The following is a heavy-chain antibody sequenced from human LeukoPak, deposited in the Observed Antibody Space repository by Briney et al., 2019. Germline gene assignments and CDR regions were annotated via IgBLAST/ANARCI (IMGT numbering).Heavy chain of an antibody. CDR3: ARDATVTTRTWFDP. V-gene: IGHV3-33*01. J-gene: IGHJ5*02. CDR2: IWYDGSNK. Sequence: GGSLRLSCAASGFTFSSYGMHWVRQAPGKGLEWAAVIWYDGSNKYYADSVKGRFTISRDNSKNTLYLQMNSLRAEDTAVYYCARDATVTTRTWFDPWGQGTLVTVSS. D-gene: IGHD4-17*01. CDR1: GFTFSSYG.